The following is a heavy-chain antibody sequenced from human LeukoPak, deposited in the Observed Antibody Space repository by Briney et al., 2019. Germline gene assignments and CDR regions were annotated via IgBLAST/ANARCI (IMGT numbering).Heavy chain of an antibody. CDR2: INRNGNT. CDR3: ARLVPERFFQLNPEGYYDY. Sequence: PSETLSLTCAISDEPFSGYYWGWIRQPPGKGLELIGEINRNGNTDYNPSLKSRVSMSIDTSKNQLSLNLISETAADTAVYYCARLVPERFFQLNPEGYYDYWGQGTLVTVSS. D-gene: IGHD3-3*01. J-gene: IGHJ4*02. V-gene: IGHV4-34*01. CDR1: DEPFSGYY.